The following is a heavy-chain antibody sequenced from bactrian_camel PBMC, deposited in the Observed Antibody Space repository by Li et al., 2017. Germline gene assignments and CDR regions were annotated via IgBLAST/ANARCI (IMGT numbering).Heavy chain of an antibody. J-gene: IGHJ6*01. CDR1: GYRISIMC. D-gene: IGHD1*01. CDR3: AYSPYSTWGECAARLRTAEFGY. CDR2: TDSDGRT. Sequence: HVQLVESGGGSVQAGGSLRLSCSAPGYRISIMCVGWFRQAPGKEREGVAATDSDGRTNYVDSVKGRFTISKDNARNTVYLQMNNMKAEDTAIYYCAYSPYSTWGECAARLRTAEFGYWGQGTQVTVS. V-gene: IGHV3S53*01.